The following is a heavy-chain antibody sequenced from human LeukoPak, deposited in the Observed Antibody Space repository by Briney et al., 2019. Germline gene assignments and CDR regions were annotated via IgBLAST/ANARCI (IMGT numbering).Heavy chain of an antibody. J-gene: IGHJ4*02. Sequence: GGSLRLSCAASGFTFSSYSMNWVRQAPGKGLEWVSSISSSSSYIYYADSVKGRFTISRDNAKNSLYLQMNSLRAEDTAVYYCARDSLAVAGLPDYWGPGTLVTVSS. V-gene: IGHV3-21*01. CDR3: ARDSLAVAGLPDY. D-gene: IGHD6-19*01. CDR1: GFTFSSYS. CDR2: ISSSSSYI.